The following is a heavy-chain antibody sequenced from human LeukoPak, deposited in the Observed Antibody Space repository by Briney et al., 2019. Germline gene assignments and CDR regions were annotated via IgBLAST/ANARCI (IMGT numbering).Heavy chain of an antibody. D-gene: IGHD5-24*01. CDR1: GYTFTTYG. CDR2: TSASNGNT. CDR3: ARDRAGWLQHFDY. V-gene: IGHV1-18*01. J-gene: IGHJ4*02. Sequence: ASVKVSCKASGYTFTTYGISWVRQAPGQGLEWMGWTSASNGNTNYAQKLQGRVTMTTDTSTSTAYMELRSLRSDDTAVYYCARDRAGWLQHFDYWGQGTLVTVSS.